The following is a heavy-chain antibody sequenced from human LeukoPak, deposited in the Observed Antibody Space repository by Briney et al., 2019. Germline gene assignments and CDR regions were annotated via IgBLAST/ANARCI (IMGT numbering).Heavy chain of an antibody. CDR3: ARRYSSSWYYYYYGMDV. Sequence: ASVKVSCKASGYTFTSYGISWVRQAPGQGLEWMGWISAYNGNTNYAQKLQGRVTMTTDTSTSTAYMELRSLRSDDTAVYYCARRYSSSWYYYYYGMDVWGQGTTVTVSS. J-gene: IGHJ6*02. CDR2: ISAYNGNT. V-gene: IGHV1-18*01. CDR1: GYTFTSYG. D-gene: IGHD6-13*01.